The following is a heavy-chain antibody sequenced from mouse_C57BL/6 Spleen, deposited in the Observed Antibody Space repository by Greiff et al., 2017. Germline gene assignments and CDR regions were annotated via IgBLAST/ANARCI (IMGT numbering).Heavy chain of an antibody. V-gene: IGHV5-17*01. Sequence: EVMLVESGGGLVKPGGSLKLSCAVSGFTFSDYGMHWVRQAPEKGLEWVAYISSGSSTIYYADTVKGRFTISRDNAKNTLFLQMTSLRSEDTAMYYCARRNYYGSSYWYFDVWGTGTTVTVSS. CDR1: GFTFSDYG. CDR3: ARRNYYGSSYWYFDV. D-gene: IGHD1-1*01. J-gene: IGHJ1*03. CDR2: ISSGSSTI.